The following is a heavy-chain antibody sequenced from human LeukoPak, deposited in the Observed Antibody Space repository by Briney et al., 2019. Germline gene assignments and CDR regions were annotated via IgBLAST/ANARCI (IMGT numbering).Heavy chain of an antibody. V-gene: IGHV3-30*04. D-gene: IGHD2-15*01. CDR3: ARDLLLYLDY. Sequence: SGGSLRLSCAASGFTFSSHAMHWVRQAPGKGLEWVAVISYDGSNKYYADSVKGRFTISRDNSKNTMYLQMNSLKPEDTAVYYCARDLLLYLDYWGQGTLVTVSS. J-gene: IGHJ4*02. CDR1: GFTFSSHA. CDR2: ISYDGSNK.